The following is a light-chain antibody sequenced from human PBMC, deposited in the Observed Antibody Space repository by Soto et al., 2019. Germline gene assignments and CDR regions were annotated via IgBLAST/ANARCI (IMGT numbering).Light chain of an antibody. Sequence: ILLTQSPATLSLSPGERATLSCRASQSLINFVAWYQHKPGQPPRILIYDASKRATGIPTRFSGSGSGTDFTLTISRLQPEDFEVYYCQQRSNSPDAFGQGTRLEIK. V-gene: IGKV3-11*01. CDR2: DAS. CDR1: QSLINF. CDR3: QQRSNSPDA. J-gene: IGKJ5*01.